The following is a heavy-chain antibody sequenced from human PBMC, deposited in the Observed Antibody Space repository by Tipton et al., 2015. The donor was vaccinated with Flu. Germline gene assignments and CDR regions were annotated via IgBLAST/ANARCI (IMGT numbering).Heavy chain of an antibody. CDR2: ISDSSDYI. V-gene: IGHV3-21*01. CDR3: ARGGGPYCSSTSCYETDY. CDR1: GFTFSSYS. J-gene: IGHJ4*02. Sequence: SLRLSCAASGFTFSSYSMNWVRQAPGKGLEWVLSISDSSDYIHYADSVEGRFTISRDNAKNSLYLQMNSLRAEDTAVYYCARGGGPYCSSTSCYETDYWGQGTLVTVSS. D-gene: IGHD2-2*01.